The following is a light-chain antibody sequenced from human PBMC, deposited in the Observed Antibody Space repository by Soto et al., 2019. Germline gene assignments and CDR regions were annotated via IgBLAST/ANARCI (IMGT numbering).Light chain of an antibody. V-gene: IGKV1-5*01. CDR3: QQSYTYSALS. CDR2: DAS. Sequence: DIQMTQSPSSLSASVGDRVTITCQASQDISNYLNWYQQKPGKAPKLLIYDASSLESGVPSRFSGSGSGTEFTLTISSLQPDDFATYFCQQSYTYSALSFGGGTKVEI. J-gene: IGKJ4*01. CDR1: QDISNY.